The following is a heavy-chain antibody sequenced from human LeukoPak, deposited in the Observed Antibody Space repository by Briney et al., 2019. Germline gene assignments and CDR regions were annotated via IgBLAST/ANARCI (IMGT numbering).Heavy chain of an antibody. CDR3: ANTYSSGWYFDY. CDR2: ISYDGSNK. CDR1: GFTFSSYA. D-gene: IGHD6-19*01. V-gene: IGHV3-30*04. Sequence: GGSLRLSCAASGFTFSSYAMHWVRQAPGKGLEWVAVISYDGSNKYYADSVKGRFTISRDNSKNTLYLQMNSLRAEDTAVYYCANTYSSGWYFDYWGQGTLVTVSS. J-gene: IGHJ4*02.